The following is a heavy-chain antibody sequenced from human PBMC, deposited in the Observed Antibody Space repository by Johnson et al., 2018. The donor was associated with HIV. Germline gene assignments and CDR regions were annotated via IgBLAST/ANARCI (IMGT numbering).Heavy chain of an antibody. D-gene: IGHD5-12*01. CDR2: ISYVGSNK. J-gene: IGHJ3*02. Sequence: QVQLVESGGGVVQPGRSLRLSCAASGFTFSSYAMHWVRQAPGKGLEWVAVISYVGSNKYYADSVKGRVTILRDNSKNTLYLQMNSLRAEDTAVYYCAREGWLLYAFDIWGQGTMVTVSS. CDR3: AREGWLLYAFDI. CDR1: GFTFSSYA. V-gene: IGHV3-30-3*01.